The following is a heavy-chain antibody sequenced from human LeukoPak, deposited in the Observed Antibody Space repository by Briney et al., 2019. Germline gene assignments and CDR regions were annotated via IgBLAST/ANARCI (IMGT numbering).Heavy chain of an antibody. CDR1: GGSFSGYY. CDR2: INHSGST. CDR3: ARLTVVTRQIDY. D-gene: IGHD4-23*01. Sequence: PSETLSLTCAVYGGSFSGYYWSWIRQPPGKGLEWIGEINHSGSTNCNPSLKSRVTISVDTSKNQFSLKLSSVTAADTAVYYCARLTVVTRQIDYWGQGTLVTVSS. J-gene: IGHJ4*02. V-gene: IGHV4-34*01.